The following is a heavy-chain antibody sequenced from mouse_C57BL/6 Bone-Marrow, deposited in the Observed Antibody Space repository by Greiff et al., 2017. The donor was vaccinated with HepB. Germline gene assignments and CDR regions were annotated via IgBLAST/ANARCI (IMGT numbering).Heavy chain of an antibody. CDR3: ARMSGFSSGHYAMDY. CDR2: IWWDDAK. Sequence: QVTLKESGPGILQPSQTLSLTCSFSGFSLSTFGMGVGWLRQPPGKGLEWLAHIWWDDAKYYNPALKSRLTISKDTSKNQVFRKIANVDTADTATYDCARMSGFSSGHYAMDYWGQGTSVTVTS. D-gene: IGHD3-2*02. CDR1: GFSLSTFGMG. V-gene: IGHV8-8*01. J-gene: IGHJ4*01.